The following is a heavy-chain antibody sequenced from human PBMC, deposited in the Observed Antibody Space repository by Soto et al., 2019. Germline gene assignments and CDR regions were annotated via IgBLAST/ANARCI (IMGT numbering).Heavy chain of an antibody. CDR1: GFTFSMYS. CDR3: ARRYDRCGYYLAL. J-gene: IGHJ1*01. CDR2: ISASGGPR. V-gene: IGHV3-48*02. D-gene: IGHD3-22*01. Sequence: EEQLVESGGGLVQPGGSLRLSCTASGFTFSMYSMNWVRQAPGKGLEWISHISASGGPRYYADSVKGRFTISRDNAKNSLYLLVHSLRNAARGVYFLARRYDRCGYYLALWGQGTLVPVTS.